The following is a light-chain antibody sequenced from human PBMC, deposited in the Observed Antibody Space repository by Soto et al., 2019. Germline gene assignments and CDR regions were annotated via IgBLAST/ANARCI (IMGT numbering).Light chain of an antibody. J-gene: IGLJ3*02. CDR1: SSDVGGYKY. CDR2: DVN. Sequence: QSALTQPRSVSGSPGQSVTISCTGTSSDVGGYKYVSWYQQHPGKAPKLMICDVNKRPSGVPDRFSGSKSGNTASLTISGLQAEDEADYYCCSYAASVLFGGGTKLTVL. CDR3: CSYAASVL. V-gene: IGLV2-11*01.